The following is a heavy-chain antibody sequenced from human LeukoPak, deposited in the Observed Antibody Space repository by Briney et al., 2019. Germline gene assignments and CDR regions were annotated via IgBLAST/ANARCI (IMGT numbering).Heavy chain of an antibody. J-gene: IGHJ4*02. CDR3: ARDNSGSYYGFDY. CDR1: GFTFSGYE. Sequence: GGSLRLSCAASGFTFSGYEMNWVRQAPGKGLEWVSYISSSGSTTYYADSVKGRFTISRDNSKNTLYLQMNSLRAEDTAVYYCARDNSGSYYGFDYWGQGTLVTVSS. V-gene: IGHV3-48*03. CDR2: ISSSGSTT. D-gene: IGHD1-26*01.